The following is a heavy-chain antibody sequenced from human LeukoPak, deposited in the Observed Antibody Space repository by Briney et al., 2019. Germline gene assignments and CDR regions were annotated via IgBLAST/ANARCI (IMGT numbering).Heavy chain of an antibody. D-gene: IGHD2-15*01. CDR1: GFTFSSYA. CDR3: AKEAVVVVAAPDAFDI. J-gene: IGHJ3*02. CDR2: ISGSGGST. Sequence: GGSLRLSCAASGFTFSSYAMSWVRQAPGKGLEWVSAISGSGGSTYYADSVKGRFTISRDNSKNTLYLQMNSLRAEDTAVYYCAKEAVVVVAAPDAFDIWGQGTMVTVSS. V-gene: IGHV3-23*01.